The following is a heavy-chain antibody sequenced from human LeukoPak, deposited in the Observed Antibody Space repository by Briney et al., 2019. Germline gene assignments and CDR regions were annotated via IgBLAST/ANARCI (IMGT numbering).Heavy chain of an antibody. CDR3: ATHQLESGNYFGYAFDI. V-gene: IGHV3-23*01. Sequence: GGSLRLSCAATGFTFGSYAMSWARQTPGKGLEWVSATSGSGGSRFYADSVKDRFTISRDTSKNTLYLQMNSLRAEDTAVYYCATHQLESGNYFGYAFDIWGQGTMVTVSS. CDR2: TSGSGGSR. D-gene: IGHD1-26*01. CDR1: GFTFGSYA. J-gene: IGHJ3*02.